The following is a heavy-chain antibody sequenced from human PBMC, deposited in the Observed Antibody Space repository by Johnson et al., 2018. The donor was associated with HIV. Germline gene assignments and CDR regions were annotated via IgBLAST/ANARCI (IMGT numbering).Heavy chain of an antibody. CDR3: AKEEEDAFDI. V-gene: IGHV3-30*02. Sequence: QVQLVESGGGVVQPGGSLRLSCAESGFTFSSYGMHWVRQAPGKGLEWVAFIRYDGSNKFYADSVKGRFTISRDNSKNTLYLQMNSLRAEDTAVYYCAKEEEDAFDIWGQGTMVTVSS. CDR2: IRYDGSNK. CDR1: GFTFSSYG. J-gene: IGHJ3*02.